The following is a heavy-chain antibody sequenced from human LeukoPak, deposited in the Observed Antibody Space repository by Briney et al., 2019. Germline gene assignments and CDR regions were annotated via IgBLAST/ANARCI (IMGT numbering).Heavy chain of an antibody. CDR1: GFFFSSYG. Sequence: GGSLRLSCAASGFFFSSYGMHWVRQAPGKGLEWVAVISSDGSDKYYADSVKGRFTISRNNSKNTLYLQMNSLTVEDTAVYYCAKKGETFDYWGQGTLVTVSS. V-gene: IGHV3-30*18. J-gene: IGHJ4*02. CDR2: ISSDGSDK. CDR3: AKKGETFDY.